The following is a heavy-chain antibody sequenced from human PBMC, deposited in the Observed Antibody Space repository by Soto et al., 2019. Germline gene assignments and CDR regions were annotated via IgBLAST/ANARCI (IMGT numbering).Heavy chain of an antibody. CDR1: GFTFDDYA. V-gene: IGHV3-9*01. Sequence: GGSLRLSCAASGFTFDDYAMHWVRQAPGKGLEWVSGISWNSGSIGYADSVKGRFTISRDNAKNSLYLQMNSLRAEDTALYYCAKSPYGSGSYLLYFDYWGQGTLVTVSS. D-gene: IGHD3-10*01. J-gene: IGHJ4*02. CDR2: ISWNSGSI. CDR3: AKSPYGSGSYLLYFDY.